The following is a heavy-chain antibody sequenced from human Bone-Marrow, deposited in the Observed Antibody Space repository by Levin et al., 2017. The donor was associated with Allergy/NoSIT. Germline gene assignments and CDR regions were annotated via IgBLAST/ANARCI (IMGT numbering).Heavy chain of an antibody. CDR1: GFTFSSYD. V-gene: IGHV3-13*01. CDR3: ARAGGWNYDPSGGYFDY. D-gene: IGHD1-7*01. CDR2: IGTAGDT. Sequence: PGGSLRLSCAASGFTFSSYDMHWVRQATGKGLEWVSAIGTAGDTYYPGSVKGRFTISRENAKNSLYLQMNSLRAGDTAVYYCARAGGWNYDPSGGYFDYWGQGTLVTVSS. J-gene: IGHJ4*02.